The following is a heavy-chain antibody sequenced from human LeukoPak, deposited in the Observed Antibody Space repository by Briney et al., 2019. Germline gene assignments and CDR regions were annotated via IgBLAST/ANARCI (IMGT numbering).Heavy chain of an antibody. CDR1: GYTFTSYD. D-gene: IGHD2-2*01. Sequence: ASVKVSCKASGYTFTSYDIIWVRQATGQGLEWMAWMNPNSGNTGYAQKFQGRVTMTRNTSISTAYMELSSLRSEDTAVYYCARGVRRTDCSSTSCYYYYYMDVWGKGTTVTVSS. V-gene: IGHV1-8*01. J-gene: IGHJ6*03. CDR2: MNPNSGNT. CDR3: ARGVRRTDCSSTSCYYYYYMDV.